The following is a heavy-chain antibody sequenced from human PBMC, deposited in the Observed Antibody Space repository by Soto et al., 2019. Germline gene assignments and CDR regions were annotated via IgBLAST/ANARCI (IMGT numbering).Heavy chain of an antibody. Sequence: QVQLQESGPGLVKPSQTLSLSCTVSGGSISSGGYYWSWIRQHPGKGLEWIGYIYYSGSTYYNPSLKSRVTISVDTSKNQFSLKLSSVTAADTAVYYCARGGRGYYGSGSYCDYWGQGTLVTVSS. J-gene: IGHJ4*02. V-gene: IGHV4-31*03. CDR3: ARGGRGYYGSGSYCDY. D-gene: IGHD3-10*01. CDR2: IYYSGST. CDR1: GGSISSGGYY.